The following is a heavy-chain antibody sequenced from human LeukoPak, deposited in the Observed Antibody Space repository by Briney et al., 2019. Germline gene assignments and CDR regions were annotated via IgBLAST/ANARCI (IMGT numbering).Heavy chain of an antibody. D-gene: IGHD3-16*02. CDR3: AKAERVMITFRGVIVHPGQWNPPHV. Sequence: GGSLRLSCAASGFTFSSYSMNWVRQAPGKGLEWVSSISSSSSYIYYADSVKGRFTISGDNAKNSLYLQMNSLRAEDTAVYYCAKAERVMITFRGVIVHPGQWNPPHVWGQGTLVTVSS. V-gene: IGHV3-21*01. CDR2: ISSSSSYI. CDR1: GFTFSSYS. J-gene: IGHJ4*02.